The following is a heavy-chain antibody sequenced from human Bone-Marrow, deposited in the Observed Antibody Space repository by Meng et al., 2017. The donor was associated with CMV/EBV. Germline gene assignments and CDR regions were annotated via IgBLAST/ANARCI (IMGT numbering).Heavy chain of an antibody. J-gene: IGHJ4*02. D-gene: IGHD1-1*01. CDR2: IKQDGSEK. CDR1: EFTFSSYW. CDR3: AREPDNLDY. Sequence: GESLKISCAASEFTFSSYWMSWVRQAPGKGLEWVANIKQDGSEKYYVDSVKGRFTISRDNAKNSLYLQMNSLRAEDTAVYYCAREPDNLDYWGQGTLVTVSS. V-gene: IGHV3-7*01.